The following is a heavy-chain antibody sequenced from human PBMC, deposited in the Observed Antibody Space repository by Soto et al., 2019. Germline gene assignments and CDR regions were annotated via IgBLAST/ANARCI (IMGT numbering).Heavy chain of an antibody. CDR3: ARAPGGPGIAEY. J-gene: IGHJ4*02. CDR1: GYTFTSYA. D-gene: IGHD6-13*01. V-gene: IGHV1-3*05. CDR2: INAGNGNT. Sequence: QVQLVQSGAEEKKPGASVKVSCKASGYTFTSYAMDWVRQDPGQRLEWMGWINAGNGNTKYSQKFQGRVTITRDTSASTAYMELSSLRSEDTAVYYCARAPGGPGIAEYWGQGTLVTVSS.